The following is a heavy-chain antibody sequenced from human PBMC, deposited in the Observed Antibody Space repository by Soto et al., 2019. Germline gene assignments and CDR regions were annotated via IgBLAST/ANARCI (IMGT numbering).Heavy chain of an antibody. CDR2: ISSSSSTI. D-gene: IGHD3-22*01. Sequence: EVQLVESGGGLVQPGGSLRLSCAASGFTFSSYSMNWVCQAPGKGLEWVSYISSSSSTIYYADSVKGRFTISRDNAKNSLYLQMNSLRAEDTAVYYCARGAYYYDSSGLSYWGQGTLVTVSS. J-gene: IGHJ4*02. CDR3: ARGAYYYDSSGLSY. CDR1: GFTFSSYS. V-gene: IGHV3-48*01.